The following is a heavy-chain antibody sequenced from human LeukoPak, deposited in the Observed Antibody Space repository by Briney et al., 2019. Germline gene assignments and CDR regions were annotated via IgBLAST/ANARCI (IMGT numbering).Heavy chain of an antibody. CDR2: ISYDGSNK. CDR1: GFTFSSYG. Sequence: PGGSLRLSCAASGFTFSSYGMHWVRQAPGKGLEWVAVISYDGSNKYYADSVKGRFTISRDNSKNTRYLQMNSLRAEDTAVYYCAEGPHPYYYDSSGYYPRFGFDYWGQGTLVTVSS. CDR3: AEGPHPYYYDSSGYYPRFGFDY. J-gene: IGHJ4*02. D-gene: IGHD3-22*01. V-gene: IGHV3-30*18.